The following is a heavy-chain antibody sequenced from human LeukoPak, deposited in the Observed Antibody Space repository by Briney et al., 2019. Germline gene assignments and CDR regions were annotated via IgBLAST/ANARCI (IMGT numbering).Heavy chain of an antibody. Sequence: ASVKVSCKASGYTFTGYYMHWVRQAPGPGLEWMGWINPNSGGTNYAQKFQGRVTMTRDTYISTAYMELSRLRSDDTAVYYCARAWYDSSSPLDYWGQGTLVTVSS. CDR1: GYTFTGYY. V-gene: IGHV1-2*02. D-gene: IGHD6-13*01. CDR3: ARAWYDSSSPLDY. J-gene: IGHJ4*02. CDR2: INPNSGGT.